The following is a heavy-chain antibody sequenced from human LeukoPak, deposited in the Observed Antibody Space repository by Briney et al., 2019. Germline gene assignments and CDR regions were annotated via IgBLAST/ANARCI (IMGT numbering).Heavy chain of an antibody. Sequence: ASVKVSCKASGYTFTGCYMHWVRQAPGQGLEWMGWINPNSGGTNYAQKFQGRVTMTRDTSISTAYMELSRLRSDDTAVYYCAREVEQLVRGGWFDPWGQGTLVTVSS. J-gene: IGHJ5*02. CDR2: INPNSGGT. CDR3: AREVEQLVRGGWFDP. D-gene: IGHD6-13*01. CDR1: GYTFTGCY. V-gene: IGHV1-2*02.